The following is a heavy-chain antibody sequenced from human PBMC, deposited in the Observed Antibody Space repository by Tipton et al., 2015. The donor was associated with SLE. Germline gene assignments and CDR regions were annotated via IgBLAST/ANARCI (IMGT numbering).Heavy chain of an antibody. D-gene: IGHD3-16*01. CDR3: ARATGGAFDI. J-gene: IGHJ3*02. CDR1: GYSISSGYY. CDR2: IYYSGST. Sequence: TLSLTCAVSGYSISSGYYWGWIRQPPGKGLEWIGSIYYSGSTNYNPSLKSRVTISVDTSKNQFSLKLSSVTAADTAVYYCARATGGAFDIWGQGTMVTVSS. V-gene: IGHV4-38-2*01.